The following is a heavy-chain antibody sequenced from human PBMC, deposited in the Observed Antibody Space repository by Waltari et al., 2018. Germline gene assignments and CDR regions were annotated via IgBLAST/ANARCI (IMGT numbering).Heavy chain of an antibody. CDR3: AREVVAGVDY. CDR1: GFTFSSYS. J-gene: IGHJ4*02. D-gene: IGHD6-19*01. CDR2: IISSSITI. V-gene: IGHV3-48*04. Sequence: EVQLVESGGGLVQPGGSLRLSCAASGFTFSSYSINWVRQAPGKGREWVSYIISSSITIYYADSVKGRFTISRDNAKNSLYLQMNSLRAEDTAVYYCAREVVAGVDYWGQGTLVTVSS.